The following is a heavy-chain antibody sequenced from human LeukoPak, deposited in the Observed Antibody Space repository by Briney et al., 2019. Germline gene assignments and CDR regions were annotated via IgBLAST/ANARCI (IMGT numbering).Heavy chain of an antibody. V-gene: IGHV3-23*01. CDR3: AKDERNWNYNLASQTYD. Sequence: GGSLRLSCAASGFTFSNYAMSWVRQAPGKGLEWVSTIILSGASTNYADSVKGRFTISRDNSKNTLYLQMNSLRAEDTAVYYCAKDERNWNYNLASQTYDWGQGTLVTVSS. CDR1: GFTFSNYA. J-gene: IGHJ4*02. D-gene: IGHD1-7*01. CDR2: IILSGAST.